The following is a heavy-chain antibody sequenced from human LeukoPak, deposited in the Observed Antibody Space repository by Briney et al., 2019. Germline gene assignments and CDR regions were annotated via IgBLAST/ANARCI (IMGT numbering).Heavy chain of an antibody. J-gene: IGHJ4*02. V-gene: IGHV3-33*01. CDR3: APALRGSDWSVAY. Sequence: PGGTLRLSCAASGFTFSSCGMHWVRQAPGKRLEWVAVIWYDGSKKHYADSVKGRFTISSDNSKNTLSLQMDSLRDEASAVYYSAPALRGSDWSVAYWGQGTLVTVSS. CDR2: IWYDGSKK. D-gene: IGHD3-9*01. CDR1: GFTFSSCG.